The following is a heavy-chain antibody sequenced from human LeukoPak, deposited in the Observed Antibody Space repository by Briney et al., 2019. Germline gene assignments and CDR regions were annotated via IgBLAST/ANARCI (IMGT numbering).Heavy chain of an antibody. CDR3: TRVTYADGGYFDY. J-gene: IGHJ4*02. V-gene: IGHV3-21*01. Sequence: GGSLRLSCVASGFTFSNAWMNWVRQAPGKGLEGVSSISRSTNYTYYIDSVKGRFTISRDNAKNSLYLQMNSLTAEDTAVYYCTRVTYADGGYFDYWGQGTLVTVSS. CDR1: GFTFSNAW. D-gene: IGHD2-15*01. CDR2: ISRSTNYT.